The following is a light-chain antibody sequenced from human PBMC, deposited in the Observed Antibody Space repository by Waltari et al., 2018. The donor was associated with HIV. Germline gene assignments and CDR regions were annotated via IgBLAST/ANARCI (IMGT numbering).Light chain of an antibody. J-gene: IGLJ2*01. CDR3: AAWDDSLNAVV. Sequence: QSVLTQPPPASGTPGQGVTISCSGSTSNIGQNTVNWYQQFPGTAPKLLIYSNNQRPSGVPDRFSGSKSGTSASLAITGLQSEDDTDYYCAAWDDSLNAVVFGGGTKLTVL. CDR1: TSNIGQNT. V-gene: IGLV1-44*01. CDR2: SNN.